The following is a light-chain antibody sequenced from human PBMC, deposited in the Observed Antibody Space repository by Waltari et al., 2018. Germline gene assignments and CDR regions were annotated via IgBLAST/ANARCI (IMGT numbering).Light chain of an antibody. J-gene: IGLJ2*01. Sequence: QSVLTQPPSVSGAPGQRVTISCSGSGSNIGAGYDVHWYRQLPGKAPTLLIYGVNTRPPVVSDRFSGSQFATSASRAIAGLQADDEADYYCQSYDTTLSVVFGGGTKRTVL. V-gene: IGLV1-40*01. CDR1: GSNIGAGYD. CDR3: QSYDTTLSVV. CDR2: GVN.